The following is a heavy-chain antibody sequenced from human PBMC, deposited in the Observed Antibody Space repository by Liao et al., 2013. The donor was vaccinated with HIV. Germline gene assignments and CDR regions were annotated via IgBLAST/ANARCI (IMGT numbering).Heavy chain of an antibody. D-gene: IGHD3-3*01. J-gene: IGHJ5*02. CDR3: ARTDQYYDYWNGYENWFDP. V-gene: IGHV4-39*07. CDR1: GDSISSSSPY. CDR2: LYFSGST. Sequence: QVQLQESGPGLVKPSETLSLTCTVSGDSISSSSPYWGWIRQPPGKGLEWIGSLYFSGSTYYNPSLKSRVSMSVDTSKNQFSLKLSSVTAADTAVYYCARTDQYYDYWNGYENWFDPGAREPWSPSPQ.